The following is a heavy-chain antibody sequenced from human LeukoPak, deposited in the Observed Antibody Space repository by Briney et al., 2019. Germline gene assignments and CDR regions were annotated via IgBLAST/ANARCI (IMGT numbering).Heavy chain of an antibody. J-gene: IGHJ4*02. CDR3: TTDSNYYDSSGNLYFDY. V-gene: IGHV3-15*01. Sequence: GSLRLSCAASGFTFSNAWMSWVRQAPGKGLEWVGRIKSKTDGGTTDYAAPVKGRFTISRDDSKNTLYLQMNSLKTEDTAVYYCTTDSNYYDSSGNLYFDYWGQGTLVTVSS. CDR2: IKSKTDGGTT. D-gene: IGHD3-22*01. CDR1: GFTFSNAW.